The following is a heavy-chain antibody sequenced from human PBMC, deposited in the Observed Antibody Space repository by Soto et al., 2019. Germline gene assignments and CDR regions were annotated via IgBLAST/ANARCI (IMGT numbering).Heavy chain of an antibody. J-gene: IGHJ6*02. CDR3: ATSCGFYAAMEV. CDR2: IMAVFGTP. Sequence: QVQLVQSGAEVKKPGSSVRVSCKASGDSFRGYAISWVRQAPGQGLEWMGAIMAVFGTPTYAQRFQGRVTISADESTTTAYLDLSSLRSDDTAVYYCATSCGFYAAMEVWGQGTTVTVSS. CDR1: GDSFRGYA. D-gene: IGHD3-16*01. V-gene: IGHV1-69*01.